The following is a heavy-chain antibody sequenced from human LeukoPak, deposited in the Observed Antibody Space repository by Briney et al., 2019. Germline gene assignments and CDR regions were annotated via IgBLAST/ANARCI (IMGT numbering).Heavy chain of an antibody. V-gene: IGHV4-59*01. CDR2: IYYSGST. Sequence: SETLSLTCTVSGGSISSYYWSWIRQPPGKGLEWIGYIYYSGSTNYNPSLKSRVTISVDTSKNQFSLKLSSVTAADTAVYYCARGWDLDAFDIWGQGTMATVSS. CDR3: ARGWDLDAFDI. D-gene: IGHD1-26*01. J-gene: IGHJ3*02. CDR1: GGSISSYY.